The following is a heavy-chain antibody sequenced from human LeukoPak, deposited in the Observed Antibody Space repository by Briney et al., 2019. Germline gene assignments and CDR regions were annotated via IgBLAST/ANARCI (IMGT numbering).Heavy chain of an antibody. CDR1: GFPFSDYS. V-gene: IGHV3-48*01. Sequence: GGSLRLSCAASGFPFSDYSMNWVRQAPGKGLEWISYVGIDSGNTYYADSVKGRFTFSADKAKNSLVLQMNSLRVEDTAVYYCARDYKYAFDNWGQGTLVTVSS. CDR3: ARDYKYAFDN. CDR2: VGIDSGNT. J-gene: IGHJ4*02. D-gene: IGHD5-24*01.